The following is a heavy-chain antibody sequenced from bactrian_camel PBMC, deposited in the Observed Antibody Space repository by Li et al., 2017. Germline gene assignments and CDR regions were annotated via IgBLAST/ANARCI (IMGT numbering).Heavy chain of an antibody. CDR3: AATAGGMQGIRIRWSDFGY. CDR2: INGDGGRT. Sequence: QLVESGGGSVQPGGSLRLSCAASRFTFSTYWMYWVRQAPGKGLEWVSSINGDGGRTYYADSVKGRFTVSRDNAKNSVYLQMDNLKPEDTAKYYCAATAGGMQGIRIRWSDFGYWGQGTQVTVS. V-gene: IGHV3S25*01. CDR1: RFTFSTYW. D-gene: IGHD2*01. J-gene: IGHJ6*01.